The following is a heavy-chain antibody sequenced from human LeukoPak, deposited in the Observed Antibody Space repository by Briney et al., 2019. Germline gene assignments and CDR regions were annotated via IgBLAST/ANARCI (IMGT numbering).Heavy chain of an antibody. D-gene: IGHD6-19*01. CDR2: INPNSGGA. Sequence: ASVKVSCKASGYTFTGYSLHWVRQAPGQGLEWMGWINPNSGGAKYAQKFQGGVTMTRDTSISTAYMELSGLGSDDTAVYYCARNGHISAWSYYYYYVDVWGIGTTVTVSS. V-gene: IGHV1-2*02. CDR1: GYTFTGYS. J-gene: IGHJ6*03. CDR3: ARNGHISAWSYYYYYVDV.